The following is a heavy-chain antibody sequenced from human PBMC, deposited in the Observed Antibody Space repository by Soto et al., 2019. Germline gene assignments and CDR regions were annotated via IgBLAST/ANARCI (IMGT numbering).Heavy chain of an antibody. CDR1: GYSFTSYW. CDR2: IYPGDSDT. Sequence: EVQLVPSGAEVKKPGESLKISCKGSGYSFTSYWIGWVRQMPGKGLEWMGIIYPGDSDTRYSPSFQGQVTISADKSISTAYLQWSSLKASDSAMYYCARHRDCSSTSCYSFDPWGQGTLVTVSS. V-gene: IGHV5-51*01. J-gene: IGHJ5*02. D-gene: IGHD2-2*01. CDR3: ARHRDCSSTSCYSFDP.